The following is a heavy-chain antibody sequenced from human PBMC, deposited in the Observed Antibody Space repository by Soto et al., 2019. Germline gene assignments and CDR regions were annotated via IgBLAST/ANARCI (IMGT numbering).Heavy chain of an antibody. CDR2: IYYNGNT. CDR1: GGSISNDDYY. V-gene: IGHV4-30-4*08. CDR3: ARATTVTSSFFYYGLDV. D-gene: IGHD4-17*01. J-gene: IGHJ6*02. Sequence: SETLSLTCSVSGGSISNDDYYWTWIRQPPGKGLEWIGHIYYNGNTYYNPSLKSRLTMSLDTSQNQFSLHLTSVIAADSASYFCARATTVTSSFFYYGLDVWGRGTTVTVSS.